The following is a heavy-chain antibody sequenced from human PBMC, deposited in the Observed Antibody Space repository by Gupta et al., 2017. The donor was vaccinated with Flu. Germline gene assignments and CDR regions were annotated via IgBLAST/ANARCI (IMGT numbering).Heavy chain of an antibody. CDR1: GFTFSTYA. D-gene: IGHD3-3*01. V-gene: IGHV3-23*01. Sequence: EVQLLESGGGLVQPGGSLRLSCAASGFTFSTYAMGWVRQAPGKGLEWVLIISGSGGRTYYADCVNGRFVISRDNSKNTLYLQINSLRAEDTALYYWAKGQVLRFLEWLFFDAWGQGTLVTVSS. CDR3: AKGQVLRFLEWLFFDA. J-gene: IGHJ4*02. CDR2: ISGSGGRT.